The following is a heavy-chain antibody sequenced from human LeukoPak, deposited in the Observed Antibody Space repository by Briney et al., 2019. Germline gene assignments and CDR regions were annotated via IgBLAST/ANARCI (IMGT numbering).Heavy chain of an antibody. J-gene: IGHJ1*01. Sequence: SETLSLTCAISGGSFSDYWWSWLRQAPGKGLEWLGQINHFGSTHYNPSLSNRVNISGDKSSNQFSLTLSSLTAADTAVYFCARGSIRYMVTNLDSWGQGVLVSVTS. CDR2: INHFGST. CDR1: GGSFSDYW. CDR3: ARGSIRYMVTNLDS. D-gene: IGHD3/OR15-3a*01. V-gene: IGHV4-34*01.